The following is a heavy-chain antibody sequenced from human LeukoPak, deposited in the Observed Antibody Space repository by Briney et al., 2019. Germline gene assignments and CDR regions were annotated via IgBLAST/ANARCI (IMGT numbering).Heavy chain of an antibody. CDR2: INTNGSPT. Sequence: PGGSLRLSCAASGFTFSSYWMHWVRQAPGKGLVWVARINTNGSPTQYADSVTGRFTISRDNSKNTLYLQMNSLRAEDTAVYYCARDLSAYYDFWSGPFDYWGQGTLVIVSS. D-gene: IGHD3-3*01. CDR3: ARDLSAYYDFWSGPFDY. V-gene: IGHV3-74*01. J-gene: IGHJ4*02. CDR1: GFTFSSYW.